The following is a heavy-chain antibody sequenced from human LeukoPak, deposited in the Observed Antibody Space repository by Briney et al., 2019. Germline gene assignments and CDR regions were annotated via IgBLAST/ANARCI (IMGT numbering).Heavy chain of an antibody. CDR2: IYYSGST. V-gene: IGHV4-31*03. J-gene: IGHJ5*02. CDR3: ARSPTTIGATNWFDP. D-gene: IGHD5-12*01. Sequence: SETLSLTCTVSGGSISSGGYYWSWIRQHPGKGLEWIGYIYYSGSTYYNPSLKSRVTISVDTSKNQFSLKLSSVTAADTAVYYCARSPTTIGATNWFDPWGQGTLVTVSS. CDR1: GGSISSGGYY.